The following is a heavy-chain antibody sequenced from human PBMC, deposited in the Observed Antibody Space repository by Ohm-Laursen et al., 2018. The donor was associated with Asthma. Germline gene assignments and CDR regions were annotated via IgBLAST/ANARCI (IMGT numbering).Heavy chain of an antibody. CDR1: GFTFSPYY. J-gene: IGHJ4*02. V-gene: IGHV3-7*01. D-gene: IGHD6-6*01. CDR2: IKQDGTEE. Sequence: GSLRLSCAASGFTFSPYYMNWVRQAPGKGLGWVANIKQDGTEEFYVDSVKGRFTISRDNAKNLLFLEMINLRAEDTAVYYCATSRRLGYWGQGTLVTVSS. CDR3: ATSRRLGY.